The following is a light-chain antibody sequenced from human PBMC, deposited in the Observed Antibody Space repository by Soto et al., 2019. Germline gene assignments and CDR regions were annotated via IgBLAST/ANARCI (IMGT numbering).Light chain of an antibody. CDR1: SSNIGSNY. J-gene: IGLJ2*01. CDR2: RNN. CDR3: AAWDDSLSGQGV. Sequence: QSVLTQPPPASGTPGQRVTISCSGSSSNIGSNYVYWYQQLPGTAPKLLIYRNNQRPSGVPDRFSGSKSGTSASLAISGLRSEDEADYYCAAWDDSLSGQGVFGGGTKVTVL. V-gene: IGLV1-47*01.